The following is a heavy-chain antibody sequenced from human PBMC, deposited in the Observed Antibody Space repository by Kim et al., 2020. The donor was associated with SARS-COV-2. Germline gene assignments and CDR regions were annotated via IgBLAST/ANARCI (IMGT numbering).Heavy chain of an antibody. Sequence: GGSLRLSCAASGFTFSRHSMNWVRQAPGKGLEWISSISGSGTYIFNADSLKGRFTISRDNAKNSLFLQMNSLKVEDTAIYYCARVSLGYSSSWYYLDSWGQGTLVTVSS. D-gene: IGHD6-13*01. CDR3: ARVSLGYSSSWYYLDS. J-gene: IGHJ4*02. V-gene: IGHV3-21*01. CDR1: GFTFSRHS. CDR2: ISGSGTYI.